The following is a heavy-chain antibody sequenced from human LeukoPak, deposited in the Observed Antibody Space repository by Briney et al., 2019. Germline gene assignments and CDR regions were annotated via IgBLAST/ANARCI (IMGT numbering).Heavy chain of an antibody. CDR2: IYSGGFT. CDR1: GFTVSSNY. V-gene: IGHV3-66*01. D-gene: IGHD1-26*01. CDR3: ARDLFHSGSYHQFDS. Sequence: GGSLRLSCAASGFTVSSNYMSWVRQAPGKGLEWVSIIYSGGFTSYADSVKGRFTISRDNSKNTLYLQMNSLRAEDTAVYYCARDLFHSGSYHQFDSWGQGILVTVSS. J-gene: IGHJ4*02.